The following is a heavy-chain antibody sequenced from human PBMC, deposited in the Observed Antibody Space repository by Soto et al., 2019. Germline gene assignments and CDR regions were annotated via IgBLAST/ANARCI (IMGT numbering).Heavy chain of an antibody. CDR3: SSYYYDSSGYFHI. Sequence: GESLNISCKGSGYSFTNYWIGWVRQMPGKGLEWMGIIYPGDSNTRYSPSFQGQVTISADKSNSTAYLQWSSLKASDTAMYYCSSYYYDSSGYFHIWGQGTMVTVSS. CDR1: GYSFTNYW. D-gene: IGHD3-22*01. J-gene: IGHJ3*02. CDR2: IYPGDSNT. V-gene: IGHV5-51*01.